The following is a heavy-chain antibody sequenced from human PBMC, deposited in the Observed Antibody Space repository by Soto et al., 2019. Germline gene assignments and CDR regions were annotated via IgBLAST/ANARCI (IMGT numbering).Heavy chain of an antibody. Sequence: PGGSLRLSCAASGFTFSSYAMSWVRQAQGKGLEWVSAISGSGGSTYYADSVKGRFTISRDNSKNTLYLQMNSLRAEDTAVYYCAKDRVIVVFRNAFDIWGQGTMVTVSS. J-gene: IGHJ3*02. D-gene: IGHD3-22*01. V-gene: IGHV3-23*01. CDR2: ISGSGGST. CDR1: GFTFSSYA. CDR3: AKDRVIVVFRNAFDI.